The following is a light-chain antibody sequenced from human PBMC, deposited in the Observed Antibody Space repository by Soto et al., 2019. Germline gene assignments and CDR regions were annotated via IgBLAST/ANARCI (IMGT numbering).Light chain of an antibody. Sequence: EVVLTQSPGTLSLSPGERATLSCRASQSVSSSYLAWYQQKPGQAPRLLISGTSSRATGIPDRFSGSGSGTDFTLTISSLEPEDFAVYYCQQYDSSPTFGQGTRLE. CDR3: QQYDSSPT. CDR1: QSVSSSY. J-gene: IGKJ5*01. V-gene: IGKV3-20*01. CDR2: GTS.